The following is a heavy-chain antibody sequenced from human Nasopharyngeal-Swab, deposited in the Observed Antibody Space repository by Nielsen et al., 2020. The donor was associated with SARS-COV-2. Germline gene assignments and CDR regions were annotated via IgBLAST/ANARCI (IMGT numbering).Heavy chain of an antibody. CDR2: IWYDGSNK. CDR3: ARDGYYGMDV. Sequence: GESLKISCAASGFTFSSYGMHWVRQAPGKGLEWVAVIWYDGSNKYYADSVKGRFTISRDNSKNTPYLQMNSLRAEDTAVYYCARDGYYGMDVWGQGTTVTVSS. J-gene: IGHJ6*02. V-gene: IGHV3-33*01. CDR1: GFTFSSYG.